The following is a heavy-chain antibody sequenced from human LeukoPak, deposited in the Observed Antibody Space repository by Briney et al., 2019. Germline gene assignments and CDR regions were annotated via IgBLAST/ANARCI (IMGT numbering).Heavy chain of an antibody. Sequence: SETLSLTCTVSGGSISSSSYYWGWIRQPPGKGLEWIGSIYYSGSTYYNPSLKSRVTISVDTSKNQFSLKLSSVTAADTAVYYCARENYYDSSGYYSAHMDVWGKGTTVTISS. J-gene: IGHJ6*03. D-gene: IGHD3-22*01. CDR3: ARENYYDSSGYYSAHMDV. CDR2: IYYSGST. CDR1: GGSISSSSYY. V-gene: IGHV4-39*02.